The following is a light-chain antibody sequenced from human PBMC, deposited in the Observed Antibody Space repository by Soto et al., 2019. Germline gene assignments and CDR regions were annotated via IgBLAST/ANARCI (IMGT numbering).Light chain of an antibody. CDR1: SSDVGGYNY. V-gene: IGLV2-14*01. Sequence: QSALTQPASVSGSPGQSITISCTGTSSDVGGYNYVSWYQQHPGKAPKLMIYDVSNRPSGISNRFSGSKSGITASLTLSGLLPEDEADYYCTSYTSSNTYVFGTGTRSPS. CDR3: TSYTSSNTYV. J-gene: IGLJ1*01. CDR2: DVS.